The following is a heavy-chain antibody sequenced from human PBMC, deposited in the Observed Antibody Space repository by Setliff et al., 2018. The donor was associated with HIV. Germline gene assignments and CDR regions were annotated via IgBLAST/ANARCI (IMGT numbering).Heavy chain of an antibody. CDR2: IIPIFGTA. CDR1: GDTFSNYA. Sequence: SVKVSCKASGDTFSNYAISWVRQAPGQGREWMGGIIPIFGTASHAQKFQGRVTITTDESTSTAYMELSSLRFEDTAMYYCASAYCSSTGCYVRWGNGMDVWGQGTTVTVSS. J-gene: IGHJ6*02. V-gene: IGHV1-69*05. D-gene: IGHD2-2*01. CDR3: ASAYCSSTGCYVRWGNGMDV.